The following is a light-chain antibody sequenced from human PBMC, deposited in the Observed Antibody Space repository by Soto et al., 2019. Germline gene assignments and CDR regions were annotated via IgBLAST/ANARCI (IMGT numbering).Light chain of an antibody. Sequence: QSVLTQPPSASGTPGQRVTISCSGSSSNIGSNHVYWYQQFPGMAPKLLMYRSDQRPTGVPDRFSGSRSGTSASLAISGLRSYDEDDYYCSARDDILSGVVFGGGTKLTVL. CDR2: RSD. J-gene: IGLJ2*01. CDR3: SARDDILSGVV. CDR1: SSNIGSNH. V-gene: IGLV1-47*01.